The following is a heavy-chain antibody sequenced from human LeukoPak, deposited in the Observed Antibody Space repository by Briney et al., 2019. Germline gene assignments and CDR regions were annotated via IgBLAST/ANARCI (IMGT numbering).Heavy chain of an antibody. CDR2: FSGSGGST. J-gene: IGHJ4*02. D-gene: IGHD6-13*01. Sequence: GGSLRLSCAASGFTFSSYAMSWVRQAPGKGLEWVSTFSGSGGSTYYADSVKGRFTISRDNSKNTLYLQMNSLRAEDTAVYYCAKDGWRYSSSTYYFDYWGQGTLVTVSS. V-gene: IGHV3-23*01. CDR3: AKDGWRYSSSTYYFDY. CDR1: GFTFSSYA.